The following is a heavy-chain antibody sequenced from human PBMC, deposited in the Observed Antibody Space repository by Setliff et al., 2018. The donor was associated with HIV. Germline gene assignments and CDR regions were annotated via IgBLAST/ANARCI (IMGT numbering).Heavy chain of an antibody. CDR2: INHSGST. CDR1: GGSFSGYY. CDR3: AMGSSGYPFDY. D-gene: IGHD3-22*01. V-gene: IGHV4-34*01. Sequence: PSETLSLTCAVYGGSFSGYYWSWIRQPPGKGLEWIGEINHSGSTNYNPSLKSRVTISVDTSKNQFSLKLSSVTAADTAVYYCAMGSSGYPFDYWGQGSLVTVSS. J-gene: IGHJ4*02.